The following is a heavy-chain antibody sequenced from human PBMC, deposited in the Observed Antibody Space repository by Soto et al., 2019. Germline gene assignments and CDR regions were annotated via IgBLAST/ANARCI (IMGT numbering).Heavy chain of an antibody. Sequence: GGSLRLSCAASGFTFSSYGMHWVRQAPGKNLEWVAVIIYDGSHKYYADSGKDRLTISRDTYKNTLYLQMNSLRAEDTAVYYCAKGERETVAARPSYYYYMDVWGKGTTVTVSS. CDR2: IIYDGSHK. D-gene: IGHD6-6*01. V-gene: IGHV3-30*18. J-gene: IGHJ6*03. CDR1: GFTFSSYG. CDR3: AKGERETVAARPSYYYYMDV.